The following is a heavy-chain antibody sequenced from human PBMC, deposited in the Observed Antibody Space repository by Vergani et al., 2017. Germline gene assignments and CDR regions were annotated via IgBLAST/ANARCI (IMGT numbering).Heavy chain of an antibody. CDR2: IYTSGST. D-gene: IGHD3-3*01. CDR1: GGSISSGSYY. V-gene: IGHV4-61*02. CDR3: ARENYYDFWSGYHTYYYYYMDV. J-gene: IGHJ6*03. Sequence: QVQLQESGPGLVKPSQTLSLTCTVSGGSISSGSYYWSWIRQPAGKGLEWIGRIYTSGSTNYNPSLKSRVTMSVDTSKNQFSLKLSSVTAADTAVYYCARENYYDFWSGYHTYYYYYMDVWGKXP.